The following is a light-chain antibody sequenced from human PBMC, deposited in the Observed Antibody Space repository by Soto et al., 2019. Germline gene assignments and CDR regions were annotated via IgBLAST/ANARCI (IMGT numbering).Light chain of an antibody. CDR3: QHSHSTPRIT. J-gene: IGKJ5*01. Sequence: DIQMTQSPSSLSAVVGDRVTITCRTSQSIRRYLNWYQQKSGKAPKLLISAASNLQSGVPSRFSGSGSGTDFTLTISSLQPEDVATYYCQHSHSTPRITFGQGTRLQIK. CDR1: QSIRRY. CDR2: AAS. V-gene: IGKV1-39*01.